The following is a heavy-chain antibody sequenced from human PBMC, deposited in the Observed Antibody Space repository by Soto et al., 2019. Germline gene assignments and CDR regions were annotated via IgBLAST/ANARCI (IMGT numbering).Heavy chain of an antibody. V-gene: IGHV4-31*03. D-gene: IGHD5-18*01. J-gene: IGHJ6*02. Sequence: TLSLTCTVSGGSIRSGGYYWSWVRQNPRRGLEWIGNIYYSGNTYYNPSLKSRLTISVDTSKSQFSLNLSSVTAADTAVYYCARDRLMATAGTARHYFGLDVWGQGTTVTVSS. CDR3: ARDRLMATAGTARHYFGLDV. CDR1: GGSIRSGGYY. CDR2: IYYSGNT.